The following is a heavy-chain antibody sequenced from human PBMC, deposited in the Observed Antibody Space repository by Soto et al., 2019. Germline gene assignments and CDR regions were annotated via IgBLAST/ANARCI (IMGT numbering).Heavy chain of an antibody. CDR3: ARGAELRFLEWLLFDYGMDV. J-gene: IGHJ6*02. V-gene: IGHV1-2*04. CDR1: GYSFTDYH. CDR2: INPKSGGT. D-gene: IGHD3-3*01. Sequence: ASVKVSCNASGYSFTDYHIHWVRQAPGQGLEWLGRINPKSGGTSTAQKFQGWVTMTTDTSISTASMELTRLTSDDTAVYYCARGAELRFLEWLLFDYGMDVWGQGTTVTVSS.